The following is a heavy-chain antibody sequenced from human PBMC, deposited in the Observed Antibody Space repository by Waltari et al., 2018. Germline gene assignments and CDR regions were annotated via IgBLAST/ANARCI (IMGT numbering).Heavy chain of an antibody. Sequence: QLQLVESGGGVVPPGGSLRLSCAGSGFRFSDYALHWVRQSPGRGMEWLDVISYDGTQKYFADSVRGRFTISRDNSKNIFYLQMDSLRNDDTGVYYCTRDEGFYYYYGLDVWGQGTTVNVSS. V-gene: IGHV3-30-3*01. J-gene: IGHJ6*02. CDR2: ISYDGTQK. CDR3: TRDEGFYYYYGLDV. CDR1: GFRFSDYA.